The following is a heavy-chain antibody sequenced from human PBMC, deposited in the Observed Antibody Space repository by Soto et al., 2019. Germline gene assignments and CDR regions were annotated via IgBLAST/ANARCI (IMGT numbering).Heavy chain of an antibody. CDR2: INPNGGRT. CDR1: GNVFSDHY. J-gene: IGHJ4*02. V-gene: IGHV1-2*02. D-gene: IGHD6-19*01. Sequence: ASVKVSCKASGNVFSDHYMHWVRQAPGQVLEWLGWINPNGGRTHFAQKFQGRVTMTWDTSITTGYMHLRSLTSDDTALYFCGRGSAPGPSGEYWGQGTMVTVSS. CDR3: GRGSAPGPSGEY.